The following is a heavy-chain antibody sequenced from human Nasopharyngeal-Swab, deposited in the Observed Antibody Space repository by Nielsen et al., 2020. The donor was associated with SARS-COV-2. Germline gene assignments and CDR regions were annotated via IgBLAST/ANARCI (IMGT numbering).Heavy chain of an antibody. V-gene: IGHV3-7*04. D-gene: IGHD3-16*01. J-gene: IGHJ3*02. CDR1: GVNIRGNW. CDR2: INQGESGK. CDR3: AREADLMGYDDAFDI. Sequence: GESLKISCAASGVNIRGNWMTWLRQAPGKGTEWVANINQGESGKKYVDSVKGRFTISRDDAKNSVYLQMDRLRVEDTAVYYCAREADLMGYDDAFDIWCRGPVVTVSS.